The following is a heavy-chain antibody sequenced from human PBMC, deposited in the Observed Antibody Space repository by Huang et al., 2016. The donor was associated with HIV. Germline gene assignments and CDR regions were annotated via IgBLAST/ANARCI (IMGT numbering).Heavy chain of an antibody. CDR2: IYYSGST. D-gene: IGHD6-6*01. CDR1: GGSMSSYY. Sequence: QVQLHESGPGLVKPSETLSLTCTVSGGSMSSYYWSWIRQPPGKGLEWIGYIYYSGSTNHNPCLKILVSISVDTSKSQFSLRLSSVTAADTAVYYCASASIAARRWFAPWGQGSLVTVSS. CDR3: ASASIAARRWFAP. J-gene: IGHJ5*02. V-gene: IGHV4-59*01.